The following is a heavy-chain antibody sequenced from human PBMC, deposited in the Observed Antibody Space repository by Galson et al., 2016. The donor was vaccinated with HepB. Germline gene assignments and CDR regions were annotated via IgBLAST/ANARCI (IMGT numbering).Heavy chain of an antibody. CDR1: GYAFSNYY. CDR3: AREGGVWVYDSSLLGWFDP. J-gene: IGHJ5*02. D-gene: IGHD3-22*01. CDR2: ISPSTGST. Sequence: SVKVSCKASGYAFSNYYVHWARQAPGQGLEWMGIISPSTGSTTYAQKFQGGFTMTRDTSTSTVHMELSSLGSEDTAVYYCAREGGVWVYDSSLLGWFDPWGQGTLVTVSS. V-gene: IGHV1-46*01.